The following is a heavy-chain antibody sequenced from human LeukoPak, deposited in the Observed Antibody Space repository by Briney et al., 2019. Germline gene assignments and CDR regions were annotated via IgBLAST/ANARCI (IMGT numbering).Heavy chain of an antibody. CDR2: ISPSGTT. J-gene: IGHJ4*02. Sequence: SETLSLTCTVSGGSINTSWWTWVRQPAGKGLEWIGRISPSGTTNYNPSLKSRVTISVDTSKNQFSLKLSSVTAADTAVYYCARTYAGYSSGHTLTLFDYWGQGTLVTVSS. V-gene: IGHV4-4*07. CDR1: GGSINTSW. D-gene: IGHD6-19*01. CDR3: ARTYAGYSSGHTLTLFDY.